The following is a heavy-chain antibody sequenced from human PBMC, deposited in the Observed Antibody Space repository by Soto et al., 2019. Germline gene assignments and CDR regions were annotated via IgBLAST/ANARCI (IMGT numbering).Heavy chain of an antibody. D-gene: IGHD3-3*01. Sequence: SLRLSCAASGFTFISYDMHWVRQATGKGLEWVSAIGTAGDPYYPGSVKGRFTISRENAKNSLYLQMNSLRAGDTAVYYCERGSYDFWSGSPGGMDVWGQGTTVTVSS. J-gene: IGHJ6*01. CDR2: IGTAGDP. V-gene: IGHV3-13*05. CDR3: ERGSYDFWSGSPGGMDV. CDR1: GFTFISYD.